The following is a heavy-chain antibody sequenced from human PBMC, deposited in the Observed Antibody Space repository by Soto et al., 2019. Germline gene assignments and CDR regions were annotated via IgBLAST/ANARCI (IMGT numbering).Heavy chain of an antibody. Sequence: QVQLVESGGGVVQPGRSLRLSCAASGFTFSSYGMHWVRQAPGKGLEWVAVIWYDGSNKYYADSVKGRFTISRDNSKNTLYLQMNSLRAEDTAVYYCARDARPWLRLRLCYFDYWGQGTLVTVSS. CDR3: ARDARPWLRLRLCYFDY. J-gene: IGHJ4*02. D-gene: IGHD5-12*01. V-gene: IGHV3-33*01. CDR1: GFTFSSYG. CDR2: IWYDGSNK.